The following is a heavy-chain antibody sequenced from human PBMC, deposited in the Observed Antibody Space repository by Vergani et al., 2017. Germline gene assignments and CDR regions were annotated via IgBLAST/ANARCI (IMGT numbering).Heavy chain of an antibody. V-gene: IGHV4-38-2*01. J-gene: IGHJ6*02. CDR3: ARHRGSGGFFPSSYFYGMDV. CDR2: IHHSGDT. D-gene: IGHD3-10*01. CDR1: DSSIMTNPY. Sequence: QVQLQESGPGLVKPSETLTLTCDVSDSSIMTNPYWGWFRQSPGKGLEWIGCIHHSGDTHYNSSLKSRVSISIVSSSKFSLNLTSVTAADTAIYYCARHRGSGGFFPSSYFYGMDVWSHGSTVTVSS.